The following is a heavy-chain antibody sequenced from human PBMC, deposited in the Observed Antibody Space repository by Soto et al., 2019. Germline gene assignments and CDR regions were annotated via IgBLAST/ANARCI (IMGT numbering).Heavy chain of an antibody. Sequence: SETLSLTCTVSGGSVSGGIYYWIWIRQPPGKGLEWIGYIYYSGSTNYNPSLKSRVTISVDTSKNQFSLKLSSVTAADTAVYYCAKTGWNYYYYGMDVWGQGTTVTVSS. CDR3: AKTGWNYYYYGMDV. J-gene: IGHJ6*02. V-gene: IGHV4-61*01. CDR1: GGSVSGGIYY. CDR2: IYYSGST. D-gene: IGHD6-19*01.